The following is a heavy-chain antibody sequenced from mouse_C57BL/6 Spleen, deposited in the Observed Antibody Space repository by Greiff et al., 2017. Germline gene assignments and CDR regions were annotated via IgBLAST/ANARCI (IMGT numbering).Heavy chain of an antibody. D-gene: IGHD1-1*01. V-gene: IGHV6-3*01. CDR2: IRLKSDNYAT. CDR3: TGTTVD. Sequence: GKLMESGGGLVQPGGSMKLSCVASGFTFSNYWMNWVRQSPEKGLEWVAQIRLKSDNYATHYAESVKGRFTISRDDSKSSVYLQMNNLRAEDTGIYYCTGTTVDWGQGTLVTVSA. J-gene: IGHJ3*01. CDR1: GFTFSNYW.